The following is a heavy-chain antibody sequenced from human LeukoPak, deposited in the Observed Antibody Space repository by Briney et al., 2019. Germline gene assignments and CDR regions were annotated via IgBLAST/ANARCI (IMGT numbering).Heavy chain of an antibody. Sequence: GGSLRLSCAASGFTFSNAWMSWVRQAPGKGLEWVSYISSSSSTIYNADSVKGRFTISRDNAKNSLYLQMNSLRAEDTAVYYCASRGSYGYSDYWGQGTLVTVSS. J-gene: IGHJ4*02. V-gene: IGHV3-48*04. D-gene: IGHD5-18*01. CDR3: ASRGSYGYSDY. CDR1: GFTFSNAW. CDR2: ISSSSSTI.